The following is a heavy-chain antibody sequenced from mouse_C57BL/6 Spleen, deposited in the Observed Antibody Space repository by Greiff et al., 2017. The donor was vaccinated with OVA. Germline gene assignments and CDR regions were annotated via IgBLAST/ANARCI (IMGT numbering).Heavy chain of an antibody. CDR1: GYSITSGYY. D-gene: IGHD1-1*01. CDR2: ISYDGSN. J-gene: IGHJ4*01. Sequence: DVQLVESGPGLVKPSQSLSLTCSVTGYSITSGYYWNWIRQFPGNKLEWMGYISYDGSNNYNPSLKNRISITRDTSKNQFFLKLNSVTTEDTATYYCASYYGSGYAMDYWGQGTSVTVSS. V-gene: IGHV3-6*01. CDR3: ASYYGSGYAMDY.